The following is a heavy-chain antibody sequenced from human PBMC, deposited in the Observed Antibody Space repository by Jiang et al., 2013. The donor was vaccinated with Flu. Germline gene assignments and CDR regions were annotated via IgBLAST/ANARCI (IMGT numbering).Heavy chain of an antibody. Sequence: SGAEVKKPGASVKVSCKTSGYIFSGYYIHWVRQAPGQGLEWTGWINPDSGGTNHAQKFQGRVTMTRDTSISTAYMELSSLKADDTAVYYCARGRGPYSSSSNFWGQGTLVTVSS. CDR2: INPDSGGT. J-gene: IGHJ4*02. D-gene: IGHD6-13*01. CDR3: ARGRGPYSSSSNF. V-gene: IGHV1-2*02. CDR1: GYIFSGYY.